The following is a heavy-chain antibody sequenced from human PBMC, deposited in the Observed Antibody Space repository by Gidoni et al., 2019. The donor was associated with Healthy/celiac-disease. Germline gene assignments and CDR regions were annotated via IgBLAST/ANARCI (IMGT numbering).Heavy chain of an antibody. V-gene: IGHV1-69*01. CDR1: AATFSSYA. D-gene: IGHD6-19*01. Sequence: QVQLVQSGAAVKKTGSSVKVSCKASAATFSSYAISWGRQAPGQGLEWMGGIIPLFGTANYAQKFQGRVTITADESTSTAYMELSSLRSEDTAVYYCARDADLSGMAGTPYYFDYWGQGTLVTVSS. CDR3: ARDADLSGMAGTPYYFDY. J-gene: IGHJ4*02. CDR2: IIPLFGTA.